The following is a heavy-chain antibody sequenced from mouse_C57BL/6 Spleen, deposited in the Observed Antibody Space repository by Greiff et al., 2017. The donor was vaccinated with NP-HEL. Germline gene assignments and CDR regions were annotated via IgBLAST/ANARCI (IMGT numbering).Heavy chain of an antibody. J-gene: IGHJ3*01. D-gene: IGHD2-5*01. V-gene: IGHV1-81*01. CDR3: ARSGHSNPSWFAY. Sequence: VQLQQSGAELARPGASVKLSCKASGYTFTSYGISWVKQRTGQGLEWIGEIYPRSGNTYYNEKFKGKATLTADKSSSTAYMELRSLTSEDSAVYFCARSGHSNPSWFAYWGQGTLVTVSA. CDR1: GYTFTSYG. CDR2: IYPRSGNT.